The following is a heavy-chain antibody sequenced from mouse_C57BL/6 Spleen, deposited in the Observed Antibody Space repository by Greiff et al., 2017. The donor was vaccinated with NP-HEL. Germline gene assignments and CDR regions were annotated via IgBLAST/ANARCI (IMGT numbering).Heavy chain of an antibody. Sequence: VQLQQSGAELVMPGASVKLSCKASGYTFSSYWMHWVKERPGQGLEWIGEIDPSDSYTNYNQKFKGKSTLTVDKSSSTVYMQFSSLTSEDSAVYYCARRDYYAMDYWGQGTSVTVSS. CDR3: ARRDYYAMDY. CDR2: IDPSDSYT. V-gene: IGHV1-69*01. J-gene: IGHJ4*01. CDR1: GYTFSSYW.